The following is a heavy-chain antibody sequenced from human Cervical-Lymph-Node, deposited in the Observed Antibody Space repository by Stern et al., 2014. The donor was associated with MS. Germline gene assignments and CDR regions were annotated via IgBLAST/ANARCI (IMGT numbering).Heavy chain of an antibody. V-gene: IGHV1-3*04. Sequence: QMQLVQSGAEVKKPGASVKVSCKASGYPFTSYAIHWVRQAPGQRLEWLGRINTDNGNTKYSQRFQGRVTITRDTSASTAYMELTSLRSEDTAVYYCARDCSGGSCDAFDIWGQGTMVTVSS. CDR3: ARDCSGGSCDAFDI. D-gene: IGHD2-15*01. J-gene: IGHJ3*02. CDR2: INTDNGNT. CDR1: GYPFTSYA.